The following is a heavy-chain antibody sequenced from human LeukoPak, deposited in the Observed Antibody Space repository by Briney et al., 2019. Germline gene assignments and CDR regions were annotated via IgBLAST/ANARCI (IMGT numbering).Heavy chain of an antibody. Sequence: GASVKVSCKASGGTFSSYAISWVRQAPGQGLEWMGGIIPIFGTANYAQKFQGRVTITADESTSTAYMELSSLRSEDTAVYYCARDPGGSGSYYNDYYYYYMDVWGKGTTVAVSS. CDR2: IIPIFGTA. D-gene: IGHD3-10*01. J-gene: IGHJ6*03. CDR3: ARDPGGSGSYYNDYYYYYMDV. CDR1: GGTFSSYA. V-gene: IGHV1-69*13.